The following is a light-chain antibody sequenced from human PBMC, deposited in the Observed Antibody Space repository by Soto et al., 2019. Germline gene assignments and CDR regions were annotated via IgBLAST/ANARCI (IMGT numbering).Light chain of an antibody. V-gene: IGKV1-8*01. CDR2: AAS. J-gene: IGKJ4*01. CDR1: QGISSY. CDR3: QQYYSNPLT. Sequence: AIRMTQSPSSLSASTGDRVTITCRASQGISSYLAWYQQKPGKAPKLLIYAASTFQSGVPSRFSGSGSGTDFTLTISSRQSEDLATYDCQQYYSNPLTFGGGTKVEIK.